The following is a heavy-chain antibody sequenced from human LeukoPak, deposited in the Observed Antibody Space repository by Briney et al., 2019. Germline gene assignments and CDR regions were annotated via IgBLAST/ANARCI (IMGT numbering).Heavy chain of an antibody. Sequence: TPSETLSLTCAASGYSISSGYYWGWIRQPPGKGLEWIGSSYHSGSTYYNPSLKSRVTISGDTSKNQFSLKLSSVTAADTAVYYCARQSTGRYADDAIDIWGQGTMVTVSS. V-gene: IGHV4-38-2*01. CDR3: ARQSTGRYADDAIDI. J-gene: IGHJ3*02. D-gene: IGHD1-14*01. CDR1: GYSISSGYY. CDR2: SYHSGST.